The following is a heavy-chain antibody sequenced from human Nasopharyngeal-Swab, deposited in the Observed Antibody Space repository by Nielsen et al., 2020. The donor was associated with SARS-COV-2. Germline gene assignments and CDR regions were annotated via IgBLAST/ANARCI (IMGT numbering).Heavy chain of an antibody. CDR2: MNPNSGNT. J-gene: IGHJ6*03. Sequence: ASVKVSCKASGYTFTSYDINWVRQATGQGLEWMGWMNPNSGNTGYAQKFQGRVTMTRNTSISTAYMELSSLRSEDTAVYYCARAERGRIVVLIPSFYYYYMDVWGKGTTGTVSS. V-gene: IGHV1-8*01. CDR1: GYTFTSYD. CDR3: ARAERGRIVVLIPSFYYYYMDV. D-gene: IGHD3-22*01.